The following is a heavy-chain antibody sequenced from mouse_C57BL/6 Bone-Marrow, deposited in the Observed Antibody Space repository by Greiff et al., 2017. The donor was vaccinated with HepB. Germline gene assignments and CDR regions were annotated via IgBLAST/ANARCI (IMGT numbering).Heavy chain of an antibody. V-gene: IGHV1-5*01. CDR3: TREAYYYHCDY. J-gene: IGHJ2*01. Sequence: VQLKQPGAELVKPGASVKLSCKASGYTFTSYWMHWVKQRPGQGLEWIGAIYPGNSDTSYNQKFKGKAKLTAVTSASTAYMELSSLTNEDSAVYYCTREAYYYHCDYWGQGTTLTVSS. CDR1: GYTFTSYW. CDR2: IYPGNSDT. D-gene: IGHD1-1*01.